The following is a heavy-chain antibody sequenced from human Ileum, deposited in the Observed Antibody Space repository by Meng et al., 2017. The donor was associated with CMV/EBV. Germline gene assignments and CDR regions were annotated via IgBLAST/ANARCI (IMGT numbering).Heavy chain of an antibody. Sequence: ASVTVSCKASDYTFTSYYMHWVRQAPGQGLEWMGIINPSGGSTSYAQKFQGRATMTRDTSTGTVYMELSSLRSEDTAVYYCAGDGGRENYFDYWGQGTLVTVSS. CDR3: AGDGGRENYFDY. CDR2: INPSGGST. V-gene: IGHV1-46*01. J-gene: IGHJ4*02. D-gene: IGHD1-26*01. CDR1: DYTFTSYY.